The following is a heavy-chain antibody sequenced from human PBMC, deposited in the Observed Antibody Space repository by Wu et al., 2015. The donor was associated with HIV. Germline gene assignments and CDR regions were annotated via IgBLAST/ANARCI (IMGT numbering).Heavy chain of an antibody. D-gene: IGHD5-18*01. CDR2: IIPIFGTA. V-gene: IGHV1-69*13. CDR1: GGTFSSYA. Sequence: QVQLVQSGAEVKKPGSSVKVSCKASGGTFSSYAISWVRQAPGQGLEWMGRIIPIFGTANYAQKFQGRVTITADESTSTAYMELSSLRSEDTAVYYCARDLHEYSYGSDAFDIWGQGTMVTVSS. CDR3: ARDLHEYSYGSDAFDI. J-gene: IGHJ3*02.